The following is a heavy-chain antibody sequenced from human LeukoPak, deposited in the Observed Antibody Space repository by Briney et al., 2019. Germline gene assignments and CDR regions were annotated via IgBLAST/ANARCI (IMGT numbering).Heavy chain of an antibody. CDR2: IKTSGNN. J-gene: IGHJ3*02. CDR1: GGSISSYY. D-gene: IGHD1-1*01. CDR3: ARHMWNGKEDAFDI. Sequence: PSETLSLTCSISGGSISSYYWSLMRQPPRKGLEWIAYIKTSGNNKYNPSLKSRVTISADTTKNQFSLRLSSVTAADTAVYYCARHMWNGKEDAFDIWGQGTTVTVSS. V-gene: IGHV4-4*09.